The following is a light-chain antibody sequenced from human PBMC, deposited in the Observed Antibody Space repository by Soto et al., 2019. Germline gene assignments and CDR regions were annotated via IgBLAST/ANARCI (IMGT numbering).Light chain of an antibody. CDR2: NVT. CDR1: SSDVGGYNY. V-gene: IGLV2-14*03. J-gene: IGLJ1*01. Sequence: QSVLTQPASVSGSPGQSITISCTGTSSDVGGYNYVSWYQHHPGKAPKLIIYNVTNRPSGVSNPFSGSKSGTSASLAITGLQAEDEADYYCQSYDSSLSAFYVFGTGTKVTVL. CDR3: QSYDSSLSAFYV.